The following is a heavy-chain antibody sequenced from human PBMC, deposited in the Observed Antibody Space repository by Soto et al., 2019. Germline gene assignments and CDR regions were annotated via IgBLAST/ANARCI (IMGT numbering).Heavy chain of an antibody. CDR3: ASDFPWAPLDY. V-gene: IGHV3-48*02. CDR2: LSSSSSTI. D-gene: IGHD3-16*01. Sequence: PGGSLSLSCAASGFTFSSYSINWVRQALGKGLAWVSSLSSSSSTIYYAHSVKGRFTIPRDNAKNSLYQQMNSLRDEDTAVYYCASDFPWAPLDYWGQGTLVTVSS. CDR1: GFTFSSYS. J-gene: IGHJ4*02.